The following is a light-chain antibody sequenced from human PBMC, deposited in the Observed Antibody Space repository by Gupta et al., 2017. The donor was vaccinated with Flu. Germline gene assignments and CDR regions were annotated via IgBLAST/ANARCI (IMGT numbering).Light chain of an antibody. CDR1: SSNIGSNN. Sequence: QSVLAQPPSASGTPGQRVTISCSGSSSNIGSNNVNWYLQVPGTAPKLLIYANRERPSGVPARFSGSKSGTSASLAISGLQSEDEADYYCAAWDDSLTGHYVFGSGTTVTVL. V-gene: IGLV1-44*01. J-gene: IGLJ1*01. CDR3: AAWDDSLTGHYV. CDR2: ANR.